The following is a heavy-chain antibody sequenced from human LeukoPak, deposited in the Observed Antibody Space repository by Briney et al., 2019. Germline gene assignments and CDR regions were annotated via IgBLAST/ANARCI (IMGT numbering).Heavy chain of an antibody. V-gene: IGHV1-18*01. CDR1: GYTFTGYG. CDR3: ARDALAWLYYYYYYYMDV. D-gene: IGHD5-12*01. J-gene: IGHJ6*03. CDR2: ISAYNGNT. Sequence: ASVKVSCKASGYTFTGYGISWVRQAPGQGLEWMGWISAYNGNTNYAQKLQGRATMTTDTSTSTAYMELRSLRSDDTAVYYCARDALAWLYYYYYYYMDVWGKGTTVTVSS.